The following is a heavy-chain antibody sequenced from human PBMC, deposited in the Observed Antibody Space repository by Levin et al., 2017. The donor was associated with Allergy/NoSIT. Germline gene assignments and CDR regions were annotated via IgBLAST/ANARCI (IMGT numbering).Heavy chain of an antibody. Sequence: GGSLRLSCAASGFTFSSYSMNWVRQAPGKGLEWVSSISSSSSYIYYADSVKGRFTISRDNAKNSLYLQMNSLRAEDTAVYYCARDPSLAVAGTSFDYWGQGTLVTVSS. V-gene: IGHV3-21*01. D-gene: IGHD6-19*01. CDR2: ISSSSSYI. CDR1: GFTFSSYS. CDR3: ARDPSLAVAGTSFDY. J-gene: IGHJ4*02.